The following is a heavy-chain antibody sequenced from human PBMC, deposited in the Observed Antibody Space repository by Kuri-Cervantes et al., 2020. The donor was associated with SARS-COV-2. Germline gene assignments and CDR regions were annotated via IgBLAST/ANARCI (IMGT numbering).Heavy chain of an antibody. D-gene: IGHD4-11*01. CDR1: GYTFTSYY. J-gene: IGHJ4*02. Sequence: ASVKVSRKASGYTFTSYYMHWVRQAPGQGLEWMGIINPSGGSTSYAQKFQGRVTMTRDTSTSTVYMELSSLRSEDTAVYYCARGSAGGRYSNYVLDYWGQGTLVTVSS. CDR2: INPSGGST. CDR3: ARGSAGGRYSNYVLDY. V-gene: IGHV1-46*01.